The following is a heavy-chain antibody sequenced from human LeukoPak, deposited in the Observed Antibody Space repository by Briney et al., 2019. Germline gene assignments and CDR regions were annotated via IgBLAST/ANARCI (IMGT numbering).Heavy chain of an antibody. D-gene: IGHD6-19*01. Sequence: RGSLRLSCAASGFTFSSYAMSWVRQAPGKGLEWVSGISGSDGTTYYADSVKGRFTISRDNSKNTLYLQMNSLRADDTALYYCAKQGSRGWLSAFKYWGQGALVTVSS. J-gene: IGHJ4*02. CDR1: GFTFSSYA. CDR2: ISGSDGTT. CDR3: AKQGSRGWLSAFKY. V-gene: IGHV3-23*01.